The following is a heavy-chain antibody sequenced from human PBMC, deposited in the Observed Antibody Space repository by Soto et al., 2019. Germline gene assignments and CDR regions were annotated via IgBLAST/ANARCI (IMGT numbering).Heavy chain of an antibody. D-gene: IGHD3-10*01. J-gene: IGHJ6*02. CDR3: ARPRFRGMDV. V-gene: IGHV3-7*03. CDR1: GFRLSNHF. CDR2: IKEDGREK. Sequence: GGSLRLSCVASGFRLSNHFMNWVRQAPGKGLEWVDTIKEDGREKYYVESVEGRFTISRDNAKNSLYLEVSNVRDGDTAVYYCARPRFRGMDVWGQGTTVTVSS.